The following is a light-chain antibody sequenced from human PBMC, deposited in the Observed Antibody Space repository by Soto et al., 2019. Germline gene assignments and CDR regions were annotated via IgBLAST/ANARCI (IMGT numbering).Light chain of an antibody. CDR2: RDS. V-gene: IGLV3-9*01. J-gene: IGLJ2*01. CDR1: NIGSKN. CDR3: QMWDSSTAHMV. Sequence: SYELTQPLPVSVALGQTARITCGGNNIGSKNVHWYQQEPGQAPVLVIYRDSYRPSGIPERFSGSNSGNTATLTISRAQAGDEADYYCQMWDSSTAHMVFGGGTKLTVL.